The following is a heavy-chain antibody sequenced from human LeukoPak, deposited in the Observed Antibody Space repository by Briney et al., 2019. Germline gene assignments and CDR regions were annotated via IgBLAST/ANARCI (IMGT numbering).Heavy chain of an antibody. D-gene: IGHD3-16*01. CDR2: ISYDGSNK. V-gene: IGHV3-30*18. CDR3: AKSARVLGYYYYMDV. Sequence: PGGSLRLSCAASGFTFSSYGMHWVRQAPGKGLEWVAVISYDGSNKYYADSVKGRFTISRDNSKNTLYLQMNSLRAEDTAVYYCAKSARVLGYYYYMDVWGKGTTVTVSS. J-gene: IGHJ6*03. CDR1: GFTFSSYG.